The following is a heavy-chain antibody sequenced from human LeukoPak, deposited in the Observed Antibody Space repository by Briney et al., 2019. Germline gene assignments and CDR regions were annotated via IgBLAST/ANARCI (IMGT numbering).Heavy chain of an antibody. CDR1: VSSGLTRW. D-gene: IGHD1-26*01. Sequence: PGGSLRLSCVASVSSGLTRWMNWVRRAPGKGLEWVAIIKEDGSDKYYVDSVKGRFTISRDNAQNSVYLQMNSLRVQDTAVYYCGSAAGWEFRYWGQGTLVTVSS. V-gene: IGHV3-7*01. J-gene: IGHJ4*02. CDR2: IKEDGSDK. CDR3: GSAAGWEFRY.